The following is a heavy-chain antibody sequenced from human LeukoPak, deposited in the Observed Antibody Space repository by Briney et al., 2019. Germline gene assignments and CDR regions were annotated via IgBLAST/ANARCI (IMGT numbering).Heavy chain of an antibody. CDR3: ARDPPRLDPAGPPGDY. Sequence: GASVKVSCKASGYTFTSYYMHWVRQAPGQGLEWMGRIIPILGIANYAQKFQGRVTITADKSTSTAYMELSSLRSEDTAVYYCARDPPRLDPAGPPGDYWGQGTLVTVSS. J-gene: IGHJ4*02. D-gene: IGHD5-18*01. V-gene: IGHV1-69*04. CDR2: IIPILGIA. CDR1: GYTFTSYY.